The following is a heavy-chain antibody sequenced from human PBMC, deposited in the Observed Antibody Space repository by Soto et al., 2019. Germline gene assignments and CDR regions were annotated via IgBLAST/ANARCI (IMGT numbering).Heavy chain of an antibody. CDR2: ISGSGGST. CDR3: AKGITGFTYYYYGMDV. Sequence: GGSLRLSCAASGFTFSSYAMSWVRQAPGKGLEWVPAISGSGGSTYYADSVKGRFTISRDNSKNTLYLQMNSLRAEDTAVYYCAKGITGFTYYYYGMDVWGQGTTVTVSS. V-gene: IGHV3-23*01. CDR1: GFTFSSYA. J-gene: IGHJ6*02.